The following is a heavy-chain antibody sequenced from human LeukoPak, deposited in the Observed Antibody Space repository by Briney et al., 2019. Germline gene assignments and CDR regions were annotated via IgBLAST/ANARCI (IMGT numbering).Heavy chain of an antibody. Sequence: PSETLSLTCTVSGYSISSGYYWGWIRQPPGKGLEWIGRIYHSGSTYYNPALKSRVTISVDTSKNQFSLKLSSVTAADTAVYYCARAAGRDTTSGLDIDYWGQGTLVTVSS. CDR3: ARAAGRDTTSGLDIDY. CDR1: GYSISSGYY. D-gene: IGHD1-26*01. CDR2: IYHSGST. J-gene: IGHJ4*02. V-gene: IGHV4-38-2*02.